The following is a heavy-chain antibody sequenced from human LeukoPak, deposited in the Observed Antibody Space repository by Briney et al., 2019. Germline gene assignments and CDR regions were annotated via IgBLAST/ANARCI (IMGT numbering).Heavy chain of an antibody. CDR1: GYTFTGYY. V-gene: IGHV1-2*06. CDR3: ARELLGNPFDY. CDR2: INPNSGGT. D-gene: IGHD7-27*01. J-gene: IGHJ4*02. Sequence: ASVKVSCKASGYTFTGYYMHWVRQAPGQGLEWMGRINPNSGGTNYAQKFQGRVTMTRDTSISTAYMELSSLRSEDTAVYYCARELLGNPFDYWGQGTLVTVSS.